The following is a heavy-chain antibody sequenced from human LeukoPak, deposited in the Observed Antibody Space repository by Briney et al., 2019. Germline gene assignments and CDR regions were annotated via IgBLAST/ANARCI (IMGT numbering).Heavy chain of an antibody. CDR1: GFTFDDYG. J-gene: IGHJ4*02. D-gene: IGHD3-3*01. CDR2: ISGDGGST. CDR3: AKEDDFWSGYYGY. V-gene: IGHV3-43*02. Sequence: GGSPRLSCAASGFTFDDYGMSWVRQAPGKGLEWVSLISGDGGSTYYADSVKGRFTISRDNSKNSLYLQMNSLRTEDTALYYCAKEDDFWSGYYGYWGQGTLVTVSS.